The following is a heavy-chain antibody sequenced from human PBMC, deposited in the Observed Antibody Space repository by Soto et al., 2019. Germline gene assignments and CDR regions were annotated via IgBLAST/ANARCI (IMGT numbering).Heavy chain of an antibody. J-gene: IGHJ6*02. CDR1: GGSISSYY. CDR3: ARGGYSGYDLGMDV. Sequence: SETLSLTCTVSGGSISSYYCSWIRQPAGKGLEWIGRIYTSGSTNYNPSLKSRVTMSVDTSKNQFSLKLSSVTAADTAVYYCARGGYSGYDLGMDVWGQGTTVTVSS. V-gene: IGHV4-4*07. D-gene: IGHD5-12*01. CDR2: IYTSGST.